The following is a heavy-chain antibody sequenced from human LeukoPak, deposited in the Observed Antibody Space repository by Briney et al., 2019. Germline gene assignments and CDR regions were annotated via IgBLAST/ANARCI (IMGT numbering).Heavy chain of an antibody. Sequence: ASVKLSCKASGYTFTSYGISWVRQAPGQGLEWMGWISAYNGNTNYAQKLQGRGTMTTDTSTTTAYMELRSMRSEDTAVYYCARDHSSSWPYYFGYWGQGTLVTVSS. V-gene: IGHV1-18*01. J-gene: IGHJ4*02. CDR1: GYTFTSYG. CDR2: ISAYNGNT. CDR3: ARDHSSSWPYYFGY. D-gene: IGHD6-13*01.